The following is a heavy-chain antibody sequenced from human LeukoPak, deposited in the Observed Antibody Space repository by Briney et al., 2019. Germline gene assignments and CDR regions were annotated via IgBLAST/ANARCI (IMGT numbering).Heavy chain of an antibody. Sequence: GGSLRLSCAASGFTFSSYGMHWVRQAPGKGLEWVSSISSSSSYIYYADSVKGRFTISRDNAKNSLYLQMNSLRAEDTAVYYCARFYGGNGYDAFDIWGQGTMVTVSS. V-gene: IGHV3-21*01. CDR1: GFTFSSYG. CDR3: ARFYGGNGYDAFDI. D-gene: IGHD4-23*01. CDR2: ISSSSSYI. J-gene: IGHJ3*02.